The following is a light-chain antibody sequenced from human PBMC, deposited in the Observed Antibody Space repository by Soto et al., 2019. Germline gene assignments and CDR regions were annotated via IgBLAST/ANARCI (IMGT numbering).Light chain of an antibody. CDR2: DDN. V-gene: IGLV1-51*01. CDR3: GVWDSSLSAPV. Sequence: QSVLTQPPSVSAAPGQKVTISCSGSTSNIGRNYVSWYQQLPRTAPKLLIYDDNKRPSGVPDRFSGSKSGTSATLDITGLQTGDEGDFYCGVWDSSLSAPVFGGGTQLTVL. J-gene: IGLJ7*01. CDR1: TSNIGRNY.